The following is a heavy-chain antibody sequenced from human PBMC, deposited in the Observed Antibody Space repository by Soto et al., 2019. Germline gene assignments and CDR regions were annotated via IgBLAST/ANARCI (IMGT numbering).Heavy chain of an antibody. D-gene: IGHD6-6*01. J-gene: IGHJ6*02. Sequence: SETLSLTCAVYGGSFSGYYWSWIRQPPGKGLEWIGEINHSGSTNYNPYLKSRVTISVDTSKNQFSLKLSSVTAADTAVYYCARDYHSSYHNYYSYYGMDVWGQGTTVTVSS. CDR2: INHSGST. V-gene: IGHV4-34*01. CDR1: GGSFSGYY. CDR3: ARDYHSSYHNYYSYYGMDV.